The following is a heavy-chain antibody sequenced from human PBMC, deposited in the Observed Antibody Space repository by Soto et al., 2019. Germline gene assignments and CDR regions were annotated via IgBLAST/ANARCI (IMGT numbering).Heavy chain of an antibody. Sequence: GASVKVSCQACGYTFTSYSLHWVRQAPGQGLEWMGVISPSGGTTTYPQRFQDRFSLTRDTSTSTVYMDLSSLKSEDTAVYYCARALYDSSGYNTLGFDHWGQGPPVTSPQ. V-gene: IGHV1-46*01. D-gene: IGHD3-22*01. CDR1: GYTFTSYS. J-gene: IGHJ4*02. CDR3: ARALYDSSGYNTLGFDH. CDR2: ISPSGGTT.